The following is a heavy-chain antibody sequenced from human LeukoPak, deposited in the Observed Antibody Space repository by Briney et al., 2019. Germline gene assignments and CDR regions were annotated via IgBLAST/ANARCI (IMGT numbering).Heavy chain of an antibody. CDR2: IWSDGSNK. J-gene: IGHJ1*01. D-gene: IGHD3-9*01. V-gene: IGHV3-33*03. CDR3: AKGDILTGYPTEYFQH. CDR1: GFTFSNHG. Sequence: GGSLRLSCAASGFTFSNHGMHWVRQAPGKGLEWVAVIWSDGSNKYYGDSVKGRLTISRDNSKNTLYLQMNSLRAEDTAVYYCAKGDILTGYPTEYFQHWGQGTLVTVSS.